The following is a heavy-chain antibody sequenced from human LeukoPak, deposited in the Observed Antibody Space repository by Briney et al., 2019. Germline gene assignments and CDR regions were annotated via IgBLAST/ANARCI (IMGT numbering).Heavy chain of an antibody. CDR3: AKEFSGYLASFEY. V-gene: IGHV3-30*18. J-gene: IGHJ4*02. D-gene: IGHD3-22*01. CDR1: GFTFSSYG. CDR2: TSFDGSYK. Sequence: GGSLRLSCAASGFTFSSYGMHWVRQAPGKGLEWVALTSFDGSYKNYADSVKGRFTISRDNSKNRLYLQMNSLRAEDTAVYYCAKEFSGYLASFEYWGQGTLVTVSS.